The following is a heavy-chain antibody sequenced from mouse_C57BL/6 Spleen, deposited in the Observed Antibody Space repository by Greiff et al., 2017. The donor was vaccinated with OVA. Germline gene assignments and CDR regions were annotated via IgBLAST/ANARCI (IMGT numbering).Heavy chain of an antibody. J-gene: IGHJ4*01. CDR2: IRSKSNNYAT. D-gene: IGHD4-1*01. Sequence: EVMLVESGGGLVQPKGSLKLSCAASGFSFNTYAMNWVRQAPGKGLEWVARIRSKSNNYATYYADSVKDRFTISRDDSESMLYLQMNNLKTEDTAMYYCVRHPLPLGMDYWGQGTSVTVSS. CDR3: VRHPLPLGMDY. CDR1: GFSFNTYA. V-gene: IGHV10-1*01.